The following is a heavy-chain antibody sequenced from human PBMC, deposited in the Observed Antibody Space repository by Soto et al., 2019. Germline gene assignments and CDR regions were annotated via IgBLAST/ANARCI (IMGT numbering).Heavy chain of an antibody. J-gene: IGHJ5*02. CDR2: IYYSGST. Sequence: SETLSLTCTVSGGTISSGDYYWSWIRQPPGKGLEWIGYIYYSGSTYYHPSLKSRVTISVDTSKNQFSLKLSSVTAADTAVYYCASLKLGYSTFDPWGQGTLVTVSS. CDR3: ASLKLGYSTFDP. CDR1: GGTISSGDYY. V-gene: IGHV4-30-4*01. D-gene: IGHD5-18*01.